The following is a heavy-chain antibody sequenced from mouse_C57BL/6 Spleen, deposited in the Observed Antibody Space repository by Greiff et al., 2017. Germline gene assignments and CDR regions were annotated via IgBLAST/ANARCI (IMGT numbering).Heavy chain of an antibody. CDR3: ALITTVAYFDY. V-gene: IGHV1-64*01. CDR2: IHPNSGST. D-gene: IGHD1-1*01. J-gene: IGHJ2*01. CDR1: GYTFTSYW. Sequence: VQLQQPGAELVKPGASVTLSCKASGYTFTSYWMHWVKQRPGQGLEWIGMIHPNSGSTNYNEKFKSKATLTVDKSSSTAYMQLSSLTSEDSAVYYCALITTVAYFDYWGQGTTLTVSS.